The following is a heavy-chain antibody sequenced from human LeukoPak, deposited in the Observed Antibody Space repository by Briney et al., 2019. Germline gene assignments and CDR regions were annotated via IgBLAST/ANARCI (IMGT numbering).Heavy chain of an antibody. CDR1: GLTLVSYD. Sequence: PGGSLRLSCMVLGLTLVSYDMSGIREAPGKGLEWVSSIEYGESTTHYADSVRGQFTISRDNYKNTLSLQLTSLSDDDTAVYFCARNSGRYGMSWGQGTLVIVSS. D-gene: IGHD6-19*01. CDR3: ARNSGRYGMS. CDR2: IEYGESTT. V-gene: IGHV3-23*01. J-gene: IGHJ4*02.